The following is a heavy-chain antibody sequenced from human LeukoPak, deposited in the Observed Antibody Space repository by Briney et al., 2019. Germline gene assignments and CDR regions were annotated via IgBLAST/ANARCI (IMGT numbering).Heavy chain of an antibody. CDR1: GYTFTIYG. V-gene: IGHV1-18*01. Sequence: ASVKLSCKASGYTFTIYGISWGRHAPGQGLGWMGWISAYNGNTNYAQKLQGRVTMTTDTSTSTAYMELRSLRSDDTAVYYCARLKQWLALNYYYYFGMDGWVEGRTV. J-gene: IGHJ6*02. CDR2: ISAYNGNT. D-gene: IGHD6-19*01. CDR3: ARLKQWLALNYYYYFGMDG.